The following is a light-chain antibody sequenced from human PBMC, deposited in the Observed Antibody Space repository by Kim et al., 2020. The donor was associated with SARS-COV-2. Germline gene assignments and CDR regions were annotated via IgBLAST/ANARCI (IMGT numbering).Light chain of an antibody. CDR3: AAWDNSLKGWV. CDR2: NDN. CDR1: GSNIGSNI. J-gene: IGLJ3*02. V-gene: IGLV1-44*01. Sequence: GQRVTVSCSGSGSNIGSNIVNWFQYVPGTAPKLLIYNDNQRPSGVPARVSGSKSGTSASLAIGGLQSEDEAHYYCAAWDNSLKGWVFGGGTQLTVL.